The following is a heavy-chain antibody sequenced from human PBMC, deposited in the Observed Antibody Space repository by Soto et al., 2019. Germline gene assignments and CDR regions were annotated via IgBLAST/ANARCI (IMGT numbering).Heavy chain of an antibody. Sequence: GASVKVSCKASGYMFISYGINWVRQAPGQALEWMGWISAHNGNTKYAQKFQGRVTMTTDTSTSTAYMEMRSLRSDDTAVYYCVRDLDGSGSYYTDFWGPGTLVTVSS. CDR2: ISAHNGNT. D-gene: IGHD3-10*01. CDR1: GYMFISYG. J-gene: IGHJ4*02. CDR3: VRDLDGSGSYYTDF. V-gene: IGHV1-18*01.